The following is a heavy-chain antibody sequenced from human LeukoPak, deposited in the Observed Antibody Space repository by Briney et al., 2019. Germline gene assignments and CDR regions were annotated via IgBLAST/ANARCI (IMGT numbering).Heavy chain of an antibody. Sequence: SETLSLTCTVSGSSISSYYWSWIRQPPGKGLEWIGYIYYSGSTNYNPSLKSRVTISVDTSKNQFSLKLSSVTAADTAVYYCARGSRGSNNWFDPWGQGTLVTVSS. CDR1: GSSISSYY. CDR2: IYYSGST. V-gene: IGHV4-59*01. CDR3: ARGSRGSNNWFDP. J-gene: IGHJ5*02. D-gene: IGHD1-26*01.